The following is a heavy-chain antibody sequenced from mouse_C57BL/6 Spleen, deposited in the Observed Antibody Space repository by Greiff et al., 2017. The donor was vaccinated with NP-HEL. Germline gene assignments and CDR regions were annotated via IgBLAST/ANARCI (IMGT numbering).Heavy chain of an antibody. V-gene: IGHV1-72*01. Sequence: QVHVKQPGAELVKPGASVKLSCKASGYTFTSYWMHWVKQRPGRGLEWIGRIDPNSGGTKYNEKFKSKATLTVDKPSSTAYMQLSSLTSEDSAVYYCARPRYDWFAYWGQGTLVTVSA. CDR1: GYTFTSYW. J-gene: IGHJ3*01. D-gene: IGHD2-14*01. CDR2: IDPNSGGT. CDR3: ARPRYDWFAY.